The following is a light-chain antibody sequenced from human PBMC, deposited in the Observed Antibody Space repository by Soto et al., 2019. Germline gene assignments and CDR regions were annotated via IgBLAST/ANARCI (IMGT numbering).Light chain of an antibody. CDR1: QSVSSN. J-gene: IGKJ1*01. CDR2: GAS. CDR3: QQYNNWPPWT. V-gene: IGKV3-15*01. Sequence: EIVMTQSPATLSVSPGERATLSCRASQSVSSNLAWYQQKPGQAPRLLIYGASTRATGIPARFIGSGSGTEFTITISSLQSEDFAVYYCQQYNNWPPWTFGQGTKVEIK.